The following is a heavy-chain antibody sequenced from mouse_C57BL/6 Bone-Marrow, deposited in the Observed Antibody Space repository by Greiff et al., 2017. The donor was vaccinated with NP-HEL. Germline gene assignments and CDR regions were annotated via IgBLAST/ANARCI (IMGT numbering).Heavy chain of an antibody. CDR1: GFTFSSYA. Sequence: EVQLVESGGGLVKPGGSLKLSCAASGFTFSSYAMSWVRQTPEKRLEWVATISDGGSYTYYPDNVKGRFTISRDNAKNNLYLQKSHLKSKDTAMYYCARDSQFTWFAYWGQGTLVTVSA. CDR3: ARDSQFTWFAY. CDR2: ISDGGSYT. V-gene: IGHV5-4*01. J-gene: IGHJ3*01.